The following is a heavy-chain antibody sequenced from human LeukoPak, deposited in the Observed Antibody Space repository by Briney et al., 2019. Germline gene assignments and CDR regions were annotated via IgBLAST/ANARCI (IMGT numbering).Heavy chain of an antibody. V-gene: IGHV3-7*01. CDR3: ARPYDSSGYPVDY. J-gene: IGHJ4*02. CDR1: GFTFSSYW. D-gene: IGHD3-22*01. CDR2: IKQDGSEK. Sequence: GGSLRLSCAASGFTFSSYWMSWVRQAPGKGLEWVANIKQDGSEKYYVDSVKGRFTISRDNAKNSLYLQMNSLRAEDTAVYYCARPYDSSGYPVDYWGQGTLVTVSS.